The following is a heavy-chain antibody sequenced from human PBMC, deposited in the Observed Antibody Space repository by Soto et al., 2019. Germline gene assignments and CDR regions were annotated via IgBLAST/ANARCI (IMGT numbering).Heavy chain of an antibody. J-gene: IGHJ4*01. CDR1: GFTVSSNY. CDR3: VRVSCYFYN. V-gene: IGHV3-53*01. Sequence: GRSLRLSGAASGFTVSSNYMSWVRQAPGRGLEWVSVIYSGGSTYYADFVKGRFTICRGNSKNTLYHQMNSLRSEDTSVYYCVRVSCYFYNWYQEALFAISS. CDR2: IYSGGST.